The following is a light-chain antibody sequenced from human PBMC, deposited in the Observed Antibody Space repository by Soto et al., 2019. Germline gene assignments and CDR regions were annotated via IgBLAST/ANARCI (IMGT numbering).Light chain of an antibody. J-gene: IGKJ3*01. Sequence: DIQMTQSPSSLSASVGDRVTITCRASQTFGNYLNWYQQKPGKAPKLLIYTASTLQSGVPSRFSGSVSGTDFTLTISSLQPEDFGTYYCQQSYGTPFTFGPGTKVDIK. CDR1: QTFGNY. CDR3: QQSYGTPFT. CDR2: TAS. V-gene: IGKV1-39*01.